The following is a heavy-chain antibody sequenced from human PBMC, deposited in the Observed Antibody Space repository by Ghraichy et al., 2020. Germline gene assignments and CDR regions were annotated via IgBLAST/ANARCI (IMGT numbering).Heavy chain of an antibody. V-gene: IGHV4-39*01. Sequence: SETLSLPCTVSGVSISRSGYYWGWIRQPPGKGLEWIGSIYYSGSTYYNPSLKSRVTISVDTSKNQFSLKLSSVTAADTAAYYCARQRAPVAPFDYWGQGTLVTVPS. D-gene: IGHD6-19*01. CDR3: ARQRAPVAPFDY. CDR2: IYYSGST. J-gene: IGHJ4*02. CDR1: GVSISRSGYY.